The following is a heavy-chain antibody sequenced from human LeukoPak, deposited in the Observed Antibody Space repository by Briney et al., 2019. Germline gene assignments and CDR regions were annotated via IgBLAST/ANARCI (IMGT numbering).Heavy chain of an antibody. J-gene: IGHJ4*02. Sequence: GGSLRLSCAASGFTFSSYWMSWVRQAPGKGLEWVANIKKDGSEKYYVDSVKVRFTISRDNAKTSLYLQMNSLRAEDTAVYYCARDLSGVTGYTYGRGIDYWGQGTLVTVSS. D-gene: IGHD5-18*01. V-gene: IGHV3-7*01. CDR2: IKKDGSEK. CDR1: GFTFSSYW. CDR3: ARDLSGVTGYTYGRGIDY.